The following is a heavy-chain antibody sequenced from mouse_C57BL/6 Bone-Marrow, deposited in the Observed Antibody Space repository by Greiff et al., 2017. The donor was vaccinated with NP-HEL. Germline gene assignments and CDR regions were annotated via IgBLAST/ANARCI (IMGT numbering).Heavy chain of an antibody. J-gene: IGHJ4*01. V-gene: IGHV1-72*01. CDR2: IDPTSGGT. CDR1: GYTFTSYW. Sequence: QVHVKQSGAELVKPGASVKLSCKASGYTFTSYWMHWVKQRPGRGLEWIGRIDPTSGGTKYNEKFKSKATLTVDKPSSTAYMQLSSLTSEDSAVYYCARWGWFPYAMDYWGQGTSVTVSS. CDR3: ARWGWFPYAMDY. D-gene: IGHD2-3*01.